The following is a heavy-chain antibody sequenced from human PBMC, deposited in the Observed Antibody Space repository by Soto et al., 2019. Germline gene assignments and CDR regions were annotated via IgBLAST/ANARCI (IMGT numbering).Heavy chain of an antibody. CDR3: AGADGGSYSYFDY. CDR1: GFTFSNYG. V-gene: IGHV3-33*01. D-gene: IGHD1-26*01. CDR2: IWYDGSNK. Sequence: GGSLRLSCAASGFTFSNYGMHWVRQAPGKGLEWVAVIWYDGSNKFYSDSVKGRFTISRDNSKNTVYLQMNSLRAEDTAVYYCAGADGGSYSYFDYWGQGTLVTVSS. J-gene: IGHJ4*02.